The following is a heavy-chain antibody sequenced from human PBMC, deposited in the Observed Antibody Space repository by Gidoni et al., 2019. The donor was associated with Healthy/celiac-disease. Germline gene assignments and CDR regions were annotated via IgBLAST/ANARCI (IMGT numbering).Heavy chain of an antibody. CDR2: IWYDGSNK. J-gene: IGHJ1*01. CDR3: ARGPSGTYCGGDCYAEYFQH. CDR1: GLTFSSNG. V-gene: IGHV3-33*01. Sequence: QVQLVESGGGVVQPGRSLKLSCAAAGLTFSSNGMPWVRQAPGKGLEWVAVIWYDGSNKYYADSVKGRFTISRDNSKNTLYLQMNSLRAEDTAVYYCARGPSGTYCGGDCYAEYFQHWGQGTLVTVSS. D-gene: IGHD2-21*02.